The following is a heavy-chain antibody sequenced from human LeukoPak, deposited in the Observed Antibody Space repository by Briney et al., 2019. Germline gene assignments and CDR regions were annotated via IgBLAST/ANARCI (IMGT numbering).Heavy chain of an antibody. CDR1: GLTFSDAW. CDR2: IQSKSDGGTA. J-gene: IGHJ4*02. V-gene: IGHV3-15*01. CDR3: TTDRGAMVN. Sequence: GGSLRLSCVASGLTFSDAWMYWVRQAPGKGLEWVGRIQSKSDGGTADYAAPVKGRFIISRDDSKNTLYLQMYSLRTEDTAVYYCTTDRGAMVNWGQGTLVTVSS. D-gene: IGHD5-18*01.